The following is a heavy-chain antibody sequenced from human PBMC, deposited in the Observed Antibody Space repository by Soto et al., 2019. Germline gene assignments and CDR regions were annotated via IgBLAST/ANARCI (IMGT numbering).Heavy chain of an antibody. CDR2: IYYSGST. V-gene: IGHV4-59*08. D-gene: IGHD6-13*01. J-gene: IGHJ4*02. CDR1: GGSISSYY. CDR3: ARHRVYSSSWYLFDY. Sequence: QVQLQESGPGLVKPSETLSLTCTVSGGSISSYYWSWIRQPPGKGLAWLGYIYYSGSTNYNPSLKCRVTIAVDTSKNQFSLKLSSVTAADTAVYYCARHRVYSSSWYLFDYWGQGTLVTVSS.